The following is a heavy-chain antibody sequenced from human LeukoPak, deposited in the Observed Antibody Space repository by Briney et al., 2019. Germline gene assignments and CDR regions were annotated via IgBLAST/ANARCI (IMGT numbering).Heavy chain of an antibody. V-gene: IGHV4-61*02. D-gene: IGHD2-8*01. CDR3: ARVAHGDYYYYYMDV. J-gene: IGHJ6*03. Sequence: SETLSLTCTVSGGSISSGSYYWSWIRQPAGKGLEWIGRIYTSGSTSYNPSLKSRVTISVDTSKNQFSLKLSSVTAADTAVYYCARVAHGDYYYYYMDVWGKGTTVTVSS. CDR2: IYTSGST. CDR1: GGSISSGSYY.